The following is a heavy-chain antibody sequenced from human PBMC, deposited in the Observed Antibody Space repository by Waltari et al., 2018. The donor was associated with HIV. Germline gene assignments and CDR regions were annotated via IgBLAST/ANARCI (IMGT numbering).Heavy chain of an antibody. J-gene: IGHJ4*02. CDR3: ARDSSQVHWFGESLAL. CDR2: ISYDGMKQ. D-gene: IGHD3-10*01. Sequence: QVQLVESGGGVVQPGDVLRLSCAASGPDFGSDGMPWVRQAPGTGQEWLAAISYDGMKQYYGYSLRGRLTISRDNSKKTLYLQMNTLRPEDTAIYFCARDSSQVHWFGESLALWGQGTLVIVSS. V-gene: IGHV3-30*03. CDR1: GPDFGSDG.